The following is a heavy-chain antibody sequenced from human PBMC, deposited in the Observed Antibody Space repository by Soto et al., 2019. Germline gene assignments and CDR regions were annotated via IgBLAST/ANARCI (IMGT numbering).Heavy chain of an antibody. CDR3: ARGYALDV. D-gene: IGHD3-16*01. CDR2: IRTSGNVI. J-gene: IGHJ6*02. V-gene: IGHV3-48*02. Sequence: EVQLVESGGGLVQPGGSLRLSCAASGFTFNTYSMNWVRQAPGKGLEWVSHIRTSGNVIYYADSVKGRFTISRDNANNSLFLQMSSLRDEDTAVYYCARGYALDVWGQGTAVTVSS. CDR1: GFTFNTYS.